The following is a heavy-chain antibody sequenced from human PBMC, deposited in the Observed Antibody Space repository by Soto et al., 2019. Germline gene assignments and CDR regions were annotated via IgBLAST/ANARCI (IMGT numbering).Heavy chain of an antibody. CDR3: AKELRQQQLVPIYGMDV. D-gene: IGHD6-13*01. CDR1: GFTFSNHG. Sequence: GGSLRLSCAASGFTFSNHGMHWVRQAPGKGLEWVAVISYDGSNKYYADSVKGRFTISRDNSKNTLYLEMNSLRAADMAVYYCAKELRQQQLVPIYGMDVWGRGTTVTVSS. CDR2: ISYDGSNK. J-gene: IGHJ6*02. V-gene: IGHV3-30*18.